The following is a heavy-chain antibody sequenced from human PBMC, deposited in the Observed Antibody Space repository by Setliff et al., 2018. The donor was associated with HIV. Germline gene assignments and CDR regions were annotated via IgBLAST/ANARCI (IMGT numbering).Heavy chain of an antibody. CDR1: GYTFTNYF. CDR2: IDPSGGST. D-gene: IGHD3-3*01. Sequence: ASVKVSCKASGYTFTNYFMHWVRQAPGQGLEWMGIIDPSGGSTTYAQKFQGRLTMTRDTSTSTVYMELSSLRSEDTAVYYCARVGRGGYYYDAFDFWGQGTMVTVSS. V-gene: IGHV1-46*01. J-gene: IGHJ3*01. CDR3: ARVGRGGYYYDAFDF.